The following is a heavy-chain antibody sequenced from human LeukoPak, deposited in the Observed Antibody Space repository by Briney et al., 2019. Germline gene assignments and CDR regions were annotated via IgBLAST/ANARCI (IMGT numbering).Heavy chain of an antibody. CDR3: ARAPYGSGSYSGSDY. CDR2: ISSSSTYI. J-gene: IGHJ4*02. Sequence: GRSLRLSCAASGFTFSSYNMNWVRQAPGKGLEWVSSISSSSTYIYYADSVKGRFTISRDNAKNSLYLQMSSLRAEDTAVYYCARAPYGSGSYSGSDYWGQGTLVTVSS. CDR1: GFTFSSYN. V-gene: IGHV3-21*01. D-gene: IGHD3-10*01.